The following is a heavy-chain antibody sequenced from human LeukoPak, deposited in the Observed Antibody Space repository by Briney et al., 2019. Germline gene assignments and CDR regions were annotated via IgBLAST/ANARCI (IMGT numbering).Heavy chain of an antibody. CDR2: IYYSGST. D-gene: IGHD2-21*02. J-gene: IGHJ4*02. V-gene: IGHV4-31*03. Sequence: SQTLSLTCTVSGGSISSGGYYWSWIRQHPGKGLEWIGYIYYSGSTYYNPSLTSRVSISVDTSKNHFSLKLSSVTAADTAVYYCARSKWSAYCGGDCYTVYSDYWGQGTLVTVSS. CDR1: GGSISSGGYY. CDR3: ARSKWSAYCGGDCYTVYSDY.